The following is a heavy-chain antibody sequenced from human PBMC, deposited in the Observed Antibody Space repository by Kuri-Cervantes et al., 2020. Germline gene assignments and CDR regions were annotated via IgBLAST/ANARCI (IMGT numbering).Heavy chain of an antibody. V-gene: IGHV3-30*07. CDR2: TSSEGSHK. J-gene: IGHJ4*02. D-gene: IGHD1-26*01. CDR3: AKSSRSYNWGYFDY. CDR1: GFTLNINA. Sequence: GGSLRLSCAASGFTLNINAMPWVRQAPAKGLEWVAITSSEGSHKRYADSVQGRFTISRDNSQSTLYLQMNSLRAEDTAVYYCAKSSRSYNWGYFDYWGQGTLVTVSS.